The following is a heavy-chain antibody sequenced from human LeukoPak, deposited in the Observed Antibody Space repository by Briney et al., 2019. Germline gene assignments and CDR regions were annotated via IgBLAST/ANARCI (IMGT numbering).Heavy chain of an antibody. CDR1: GGSISGYY. CDR2: MSYSGNT. J-gene: IGHJ6*02. Sequence: SETLSLTCTVSGGSISGYYWTWIRQPPGKGLEWIAYMSYSGNTNYSPSLKSRVTISVDTSKKQFSLQLSSVTAADTAVYYCARTIFWNGYYSREYYYGMDLWGQGTTVTVSS. D-gene: IGHD3-3*01. V-gene: IGHV4-59*01. CDR3: ARTIFWNGYYSREYYYGMDL.